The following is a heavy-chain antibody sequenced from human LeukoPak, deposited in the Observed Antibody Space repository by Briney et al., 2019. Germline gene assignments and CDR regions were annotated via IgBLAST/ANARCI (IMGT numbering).Heavy chain of an antibody. J-gene: IGHJ5*02. D-gene: IGHD3-3*01. V-gene: IGHV4-59*01. CDR2: IYYSGNT. Sequence: SETLSLTCTVSGGSISSYYWGWIRQPPGKGLEWIGYIYYSGNTNYNPSLKSRVTISVDTSKNQFSLKLSSVTAADTAVYYCARLWSEGNRENWFDPWGQGTLVTVSS. CDR1: GGSISSYY. CDR3: ARLWSEGNRENWFDP.